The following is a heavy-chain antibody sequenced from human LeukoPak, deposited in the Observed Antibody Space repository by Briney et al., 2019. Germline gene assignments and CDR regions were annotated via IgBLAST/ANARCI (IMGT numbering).Heavy chain of an antibody. CDR2: ISSGSSYI. CDR3: ARDLGHYDSSGYYYRNLGN. V-gene: IGHV3-21*01. D-gene: IGHD3-22*01. CDR1: GFTFNTYS. J-gene: IGHJ4*02. Sequence: NPGGSLRLSCTASGFTFNTYSMNWVRQAPGKGLEWVSSISSGSSYIYYADSVKGRFTISRDNAKNSLYLQMNSLRAEDTAVYYCARDLGHYDSSGYYYRNLGNWGQGTLVTVSS.